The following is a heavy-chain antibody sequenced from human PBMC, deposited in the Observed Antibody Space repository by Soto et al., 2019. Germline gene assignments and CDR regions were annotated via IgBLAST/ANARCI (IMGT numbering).Heavy chain of an antibody. V-gene: IGHV4-31*03. J-gene: IGHJ4*02. CDR2: IDTNGDT. D-gene: IGHD2-8*01. Sequence: QVQLQESGSGLLKPSQTLSLDCSVSGDSLRRGFHHWSWIRQTPGKGLQLIGYIDTNGDTHYDPSLRNRLNMSRVTTESRFSLKVTSVTAADTAVYYCARGTVYYCPNDKCSFFFDHWGQGALVTVTS. CDR1: GDSLRRGFHH. CDR3: ARGTVYYCPNDKCSFFFDH.